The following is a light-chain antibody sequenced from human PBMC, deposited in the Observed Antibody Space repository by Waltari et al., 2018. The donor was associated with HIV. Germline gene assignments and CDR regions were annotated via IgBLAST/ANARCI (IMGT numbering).Light chain of an antibody. Sequence: SYVLTQPPSMSVSPGQTASITCPGHKLGDKFVCWYQQRPGQSPLMVIYQDTERPSGVPERFSGSNSGNTATLTISGTQPLDEADYYCQLWDNNNAVFGGGTKLTVL. V-gene: IGLV3-1*01. J-gene: IGLJ2*01. CDR1: KLGDKF. CDR2: QDT. CDR3: QLWDNNNAV.